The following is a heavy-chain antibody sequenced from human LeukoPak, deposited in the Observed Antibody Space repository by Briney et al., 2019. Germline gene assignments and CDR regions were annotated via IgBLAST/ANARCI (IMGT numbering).Heavy chain of an antibody. V-gene: IGHV4-38-2*02. CDR1: RYSISSHYY. Sequence: SETLSLTCTVSRYSISSHYYWGWIRQPPGEGLEWIGTIYHSGSTYYNPSLKSRVTISVDTSKNQFSLKLSSVTAADTAVYYCARDRLQLQSWGQGTLVTVSS. D-gene: IGHD1-1*01. CDR3: ARDRLQLQS. J-gene: IGHJ5*02. CDR2: IYHSGST.